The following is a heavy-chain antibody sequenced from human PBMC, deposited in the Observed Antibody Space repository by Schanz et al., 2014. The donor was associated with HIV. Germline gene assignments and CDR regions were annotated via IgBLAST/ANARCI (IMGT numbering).Heavy chain of an antibody. J-gene: IGHJ4*02. CDR2: IWYDGSNK. CDR1: GFTLNGYS. D-gene: IGHD2-21*01. Sequence: VQLVESGGRLVKPGESLTLSCITSGFTLNGYSMNWVRQAPGKGLEWVAVIWYDGSNKYYVDSVKGRFTISRDNSKNTLYLQMNSLRAEDTAMYYCAAGLIRYFFDYWGQGTLVTVSS. V-gene: IGHV3-33*07. CDR3: AAGLIRYFFDY.